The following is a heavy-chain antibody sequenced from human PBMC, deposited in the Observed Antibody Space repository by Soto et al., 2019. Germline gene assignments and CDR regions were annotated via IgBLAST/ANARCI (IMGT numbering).Heavy chain of an antibody. CDR2: LLRSGSSA. J-gene: IGHJ5*02. D-gene: IGHD3-16*01. CDR1: GFTFRNYA. Sequence: PGGSLRLCCAASGFTFRNYAMTWARQAPGKGLEWVSSLLRSGSSAYYADSVRGRFTISSDTSANSLYLQMDNLRAEDTAIYYCAKDAISSDGIWLMDSSGQGTVVNVPS. CDR3: AKDAISSDGIWLMDS. V-gene: IGHV3-23*01.